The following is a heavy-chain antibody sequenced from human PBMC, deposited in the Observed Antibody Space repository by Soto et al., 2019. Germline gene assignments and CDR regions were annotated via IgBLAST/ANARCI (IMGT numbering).Heavy chain of an antibody. CDR2: IKGDGSET. V-gene: IGHV3-74*01. Sequence: GGCMRLPCAASGITFSSYWMHWVRQAPGKGLVWVSRIKGDGSETSYADSVKGRFTISRDNAKNTLYLQLNSLRAEDTAVYYCLRGNSGYGSFDYWGQGTRVTVSS. CDR1: GITFSSYW. D-gene: IGHD5-12*01. J-gene: IGHJ4*02. CDR3: LRGNSGYGSFDY.